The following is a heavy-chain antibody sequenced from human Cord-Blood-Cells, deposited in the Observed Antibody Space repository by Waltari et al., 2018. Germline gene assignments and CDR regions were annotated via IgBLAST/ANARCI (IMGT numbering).Heavy chain of an antibody. CDR2: IYTSGST. CDR1: CGSITSSY. J-gene: IGHJ3*02. CDR3: ATSSGWYAFDI. D-gene: IGHD6-19*01. Sequence: QVQLQESGPGLVKPSATLPPTCTVPCGSITSSYWSLIRQHAGKGLEWIGRIYTSGSTNYNPSLKSRVTMSVDTSKNQFSLKLSSVTAADTAVYYCATSSGWYAFDIWGQGTMVTVSS. V-gene: IGHV4-4*07.